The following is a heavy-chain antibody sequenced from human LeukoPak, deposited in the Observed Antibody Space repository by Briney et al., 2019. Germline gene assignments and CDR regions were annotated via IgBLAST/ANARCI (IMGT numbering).Heavy chain of an antibody. V-gene: IGHV1-8*01. J-gene: IGHJ4*02. CDR2: MNPNSGNT. D-gene: IGHD6-6*01. CDR1: GYTFTSYD. CDR3: ARGHSLGPGIAARDSRLYY. Sequence: ASVKVSCKASGYTFTSYDINWVRQATGQGLEWMGWMNPNSGNTGYAQKFQGRVTMTRNTSISTAYMELSSLRSDDTAVYYCARGHSLGPGIAARDSRLYYWGQGTLVTVSS.